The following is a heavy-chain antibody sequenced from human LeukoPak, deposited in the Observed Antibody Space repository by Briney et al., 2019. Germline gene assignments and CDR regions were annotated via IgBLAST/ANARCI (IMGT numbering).Heavy chain of an antibody. J-gene: IGHJ3*02. CDR3: ASFLLVDDAFDI. D-gene: IGHD1-26*01. Sequence: GGSLRLSCAASAFTVSSNYMSWVRQAPGKGLEWVSVIYSGGSTYYADSVKGRFTISRDNSKNTLYLQMNSLRAEDTAVYYCASFLLVDDAFDIWGQGTMVTVSS. CDR1: AFTVSSNY. CDR2: IYSGGST. V-gene: IGHV3-53*01.